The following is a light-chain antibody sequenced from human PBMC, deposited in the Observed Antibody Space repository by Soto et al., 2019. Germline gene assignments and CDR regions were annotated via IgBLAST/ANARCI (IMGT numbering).Light chain of an antibody. V-gene: IGKV3-20*01. CDR3: QLYGGIPNT. J-gene: IGKJ1*01. CDR1: RTGSNNS. Sequence: VLTLSPGSLSLSPGEGGTPSSRASRTGSNNSLAWYQQKPGQPPRLLIHCASTRDPGVPDRFSGSRSGTDFTLTISSLEPEDFAVYYCQLYGGIPNTFGQGTKVDIK. CDR2: CAS.